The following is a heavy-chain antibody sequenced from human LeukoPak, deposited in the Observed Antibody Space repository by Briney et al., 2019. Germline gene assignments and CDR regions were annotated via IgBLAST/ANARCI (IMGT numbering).Heavy chain of an antibody. CDR3: ARDGAAVGDDFDY. CDR1: GFTFTNHW. V-gene: IGHV3-74*01. CDR2: IRPDGRET. D-gene: IGHD6-13*01. Sequence: GGSLRLSCAASGFTFTNHWMHWVRQAPGKGLVWVSRIRPDGRETNHADSVKGRFTISRDNAKNSLFLQVNSLRAEDTAVYYCARDGAAVGDDFDYWGQGTLVTVSS. J-gene: IGHJ4*02.